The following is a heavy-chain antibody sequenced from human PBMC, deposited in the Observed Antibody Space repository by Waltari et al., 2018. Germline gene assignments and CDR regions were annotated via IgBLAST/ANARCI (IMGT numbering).Heavy chain of an antibody. CDR3: ARPIVEMATINYYYYYGMDV. CDR2: IIPIFGTA. CDR1: GGTFSSYA. J-gene: IGHJ6*02. V-gene: IGHV1-69*01. D-gene: IGHD5-12*01. Sequence: QVQLVQSGAEVKKPGSSVKVSCKASGGTFSSYAISWVRQAPGQGLEWMGGIIPIFGTANYAQKFQGTIRITADESTSTAYMELSSLRSEDTAVYYCARPIVEMATINYYYYYGMDVWGQGTTVTVSS.